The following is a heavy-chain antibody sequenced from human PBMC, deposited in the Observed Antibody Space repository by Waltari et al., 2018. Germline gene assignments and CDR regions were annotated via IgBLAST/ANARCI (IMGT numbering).Heavy chain of an antibody. Sequence: VQLVQSGAEVKKPGASVKVSCKASGYTFTSYDTNWVRHAPGEGLEWVAHISNDGSTKYYADSVKGRFSISRDDAKNSLYLQMNSLRAEDTAVYYCAREKYYYDRAGLDYWGQGTLVTVSS. V-gene: IGHV3-48*03. CDR2: ISNDGSTK. CDR3: AREKYYYDRAGLDY. J-gene: IGHJ4*02. CDR1: GYTFTSYD. D-gene: IGHD3-22*01.